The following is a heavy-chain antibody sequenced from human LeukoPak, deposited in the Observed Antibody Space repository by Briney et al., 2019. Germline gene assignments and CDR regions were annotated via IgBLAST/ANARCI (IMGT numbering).Heavy chain of an antibody. V-gene: IGHV3-66*01. J-gene: IGHJ4*02. D-gene: IGHD3-22*01. CDR1: GFTVSSNY. CDR2: IYTGGST. Sequence: GGSLRLSCAASGFTVSSNYMSWVRQAPGKGLEWASAIYTGGSTYYAGSVKGRFTISRDNSKNTLYLQMNSLRAEDTAVYYCARNLYYYDSSGYYYYWGQGTLVTVSS. CDR3: ARNLYYYDSSGYYYY.